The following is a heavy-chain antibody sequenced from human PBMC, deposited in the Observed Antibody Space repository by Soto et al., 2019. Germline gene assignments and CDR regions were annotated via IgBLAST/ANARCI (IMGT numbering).Heavy chain of an antibody. D-gene: IGHD4-17*01. CDR1: GFTFSSYA. V-gene: IGHV3-21*04. CDR2: ISSSSSYI. J-gene: IGHJ5*02. CDR3: ARDLYGEIWFDP. Sequence: PGGSLRLSCAASGFTFSSYAMTWVRQAPGKGLEWVSSISSSSSYIYYADSVKGRFTISRDNAKNSLYLQMNSLRSDDTAVYYCARDLYGEIWFDPWGQGTLVTVSS.